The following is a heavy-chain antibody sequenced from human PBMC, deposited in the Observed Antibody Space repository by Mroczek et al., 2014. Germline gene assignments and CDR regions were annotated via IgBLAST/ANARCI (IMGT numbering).Heavy chain of an antibody. Sequence: ESGGRLVQAGGSLRLSCAASGFTFSSYAMTWVRQAPGKGLEWVSSISSGAKNTYYADSVQGRFTISRDNSKNTLYLQMNSLRADDTAVYYCAKEGAVVGGQDAFDIWGQGTMVTVSS. CDR3: AKEGAVVGGQDAFDI. V-gene: IGHV3-23*01. CDR2: ISSGAKNT. D-gene: IGHD1-26*01. J-gene: IGHJ3*02. CDR1: GFTFSSYA.